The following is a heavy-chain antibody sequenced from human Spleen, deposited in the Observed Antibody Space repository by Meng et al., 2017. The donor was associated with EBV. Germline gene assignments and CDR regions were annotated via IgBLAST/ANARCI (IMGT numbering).Heavy chain of an antibody. CDR2: ISSSSSHI. CDR1: GFSFRSYN. V-gene: IGHV3-21*01. J-gene: IGHJ4*02. Sequence: EVQLVESGGGLVKLGGSLRLSWAASGFSFRSYNMNWVRQAPGRGLEWVSCISSSSSHIYYADSVKGRFTISRDNVKNSLYLQMSSLRVEDTGIYYCAGDPGVDYWGQGTLVTVSS. CDR3: AGDPGVDY. D-gene: IGHD4-17*01.